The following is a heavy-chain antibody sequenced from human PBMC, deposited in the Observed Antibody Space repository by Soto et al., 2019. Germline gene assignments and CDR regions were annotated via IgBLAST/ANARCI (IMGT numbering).Heavy chain of an antibody. CDR3: AREMVRGVGSDY. J-gene: IGHJ4*02. V-gene: IGHV1-18*01. D-gene: IGHD3-10*01. Sequence: ASVKVSCKASGYTFTSYGISWVRQAPGQGLEWMGWISTYNGNTKYAQKLQGRVTMTTDTSTSTAYMELKSLRSDDTAVFYCAREMVRGVGSDYWGQGTLVTVSS. CDR1: GYTFTSYG. CDR2: ISTYNGNT.